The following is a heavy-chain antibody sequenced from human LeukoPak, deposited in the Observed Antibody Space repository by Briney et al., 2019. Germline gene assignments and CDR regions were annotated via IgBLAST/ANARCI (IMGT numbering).Heavy chain of an antibody. CDR1: GYSISSGYY. D-gene: IGHD2-15*01. J-gene: IGHJ5*02. V-gene: IGHV4-38-2*02. CDR2: IYHSGST. CDR3: ARELGCSGGSCFRWFDP. Sequence: SETLSLTCAVSGYSISSGYYWGWIRQPPGKGLEWIGSIYHSGSTYYNPSLKSRVTTSVDTSKNRFSLKLSSVTAADTAVYYCARELGCSGGSCFRWFDPWGQGTLVTVSS.